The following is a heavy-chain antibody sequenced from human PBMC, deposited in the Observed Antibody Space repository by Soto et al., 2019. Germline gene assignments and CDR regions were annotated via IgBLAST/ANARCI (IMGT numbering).Heavy chain of an antibody. CDR3: AKDHLLWFGELLYYYYGMDV. CDR1: GFTFSSYA. CDR2: ISGSGGST. D-gene: IGHD3-10*01. V-gene: IGHV3-23*01. Sequence: HPGGSLRLSCAASGFTFSSYAMSWVRQAPGKGLEWVSAISGSGGSTYYADSVKGRFTISRDNSKNTLYLQMNSLRAEDTAVYYCAKDHLLWFGELLYYYYGMDVWGQGTTVTVSS. J-gene: IGHJ6*02.